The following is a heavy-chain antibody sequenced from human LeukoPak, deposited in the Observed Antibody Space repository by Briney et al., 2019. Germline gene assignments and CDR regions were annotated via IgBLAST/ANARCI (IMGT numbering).Heavy chain of an antibody. Sequence: SETLSLTCTVFGGSIRSSNYDSGWIRQPPGKGLERSGSIYYSGGTYYNPPLKSRVTISVDTSNNQFSLQVRSATATDAAVYYCARLFYYGSSGPPYWGQGTLVTVSS. J-gene: IGHJ4*02. CDR3: ARLFYYGSSGPPY. CDR2: IYYSGGT. CDR1: GGSIRSSNYD. D-gene: IGHD3-22*01. V-gene: IGHV4-39*01.